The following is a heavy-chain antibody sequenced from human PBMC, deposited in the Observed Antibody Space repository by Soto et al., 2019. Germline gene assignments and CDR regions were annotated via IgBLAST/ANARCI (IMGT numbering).Heavy chain of an antibody. Sequence: QVQLVQSGAEVKKLGSSVKVSCKASGDTFTSNAISWVRQAPGQGLEWMGTVLPVFGTTNYAPKFRGRLTITADDSSSTAYMELRSLKSEDTAVYYCARDRALRGFDYWGQGTLVTVSS. CDR3: ARDRALRGFDY. D-gene: IGHD3-10*01. J-gene: IGHJ4*02. V-gene: IGHV1-69*18. CDR1: GDTFTSNA. CDR2: VLPVFGTT.